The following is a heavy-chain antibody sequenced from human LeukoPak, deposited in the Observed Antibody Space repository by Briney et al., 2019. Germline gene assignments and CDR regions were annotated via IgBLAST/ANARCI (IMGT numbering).Heavy chain of an antibody. CDR2: ISSSGSTI. CDR3: ARAGYSYGLYYYGMDV. J-gene: IGHJ6*02. D-gene: IGHD5-18*01. V-gene: IGHV3-11*01. Sequence: GGSLRLSCAASGFTFSDYYMSWIRQAPGKGLEWVSYISSSGSTIYYADSVKGRFTISRDNAKNSLYLQMNSLRAEDTAVYYCARAGYSYGLYYYGMDVWGQGTTVTVSS. CDR1: GFTFSDYY.